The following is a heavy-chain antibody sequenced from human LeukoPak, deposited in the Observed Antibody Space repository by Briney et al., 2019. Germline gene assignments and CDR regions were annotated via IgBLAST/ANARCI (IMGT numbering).Heavy chain of an antibody. CDR1: GFTFDDYA. D-gene: IGHD3-10*01. Sequence: PGRSLRLSCAASGFTFDDYAMRWVRQAPGKGLEWVSGISWNSGSIGYADSVKGRFTISRDNAKNSLYLQMNSLRAEDTALYYCAKDMKYYYGSGSYLDYWGQGTLVTVSS. J-gene: IGHJ4*02. V-gene: IGHV3-9*01. CDR2: ISWNSGSI. CDR3: AKDMKYYYGSGSYLDY.